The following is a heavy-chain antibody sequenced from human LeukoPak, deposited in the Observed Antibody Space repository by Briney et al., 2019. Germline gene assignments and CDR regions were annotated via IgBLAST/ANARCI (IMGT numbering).Heavy chain of an antibody. CDR1: GGSISSSSYY. V-gene: IGHV4-30-4*08. Sequence: SSETLSLTCTVSGGSISSSSYYWGWIRQPPGKGLEWIGYIYYSGSTYYNPSLKSRVTISVDTSKNQFSLKLSSVTASDTAVYYCARDVSALGYSYGIWGQGTLVTVSS. CDR3: ARDVSALGYSYGI. J-gene: IGHJ4*02. D-gene: IGHD5-18*01. CDR2: IYYSGST.